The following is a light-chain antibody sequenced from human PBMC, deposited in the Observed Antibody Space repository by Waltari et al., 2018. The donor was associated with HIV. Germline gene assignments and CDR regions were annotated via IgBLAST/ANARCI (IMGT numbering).Light chain of an antibody. CDR3: QKYNSVVT. CDR2: SAS. V-gene: IGKV1-27*01. Sequence: DFQMTQSPSSLSASVGERVTITCRASQDIRHYVAWYQQKSGRVPELLIHSASTLHSGVPSRFSGTGSGTEFTLTISSLQPDDVATYYCQKYNSVVTFGGGTKVEL. CDR1: QDIRHY. J-gene: IGKJ4*01.